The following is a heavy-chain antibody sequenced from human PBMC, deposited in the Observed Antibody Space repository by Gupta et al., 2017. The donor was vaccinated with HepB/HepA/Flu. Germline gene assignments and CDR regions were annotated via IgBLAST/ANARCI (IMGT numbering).Heavy chain of an antibody. D-gene: IGHD3-16*01. J-gene: IGHJ4*02. Sequence: EVQLVESGGGLVHPGGSLRLSCAASESSFNDVYMDWIRQAPGKGLEWVGRIRNKANSYTTEYAASVKGRFTLSRDESKTSLYLQMDSLKTDDTGVYYCVAGVTGSVFDYWGQGTLVTVSS. CDR3: VAGVTGSVFDY. CDR2: IRNKANSYTT. V-gene: IGHV3-72*01. CDR1: ESSFNDVY.